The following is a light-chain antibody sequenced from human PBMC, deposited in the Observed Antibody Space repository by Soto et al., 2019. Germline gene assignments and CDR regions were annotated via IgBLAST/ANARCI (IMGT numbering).Light chain of an antibody. CDR3: QQSYSAPLA. Sequence: DLVMTQSPDSLAVSLGERATINCKSSQSVLYSSNNKNYLAWYKQKPGQPPKLLIYWASTRESGVPDRFSGSGSGTDFTLTISSLQAEDVAVYYCQQSYSAPLAFGGGNKVEI. CDR2: WAS. CDR1: QSVLYSSNNKNY. V-gene: IGKV4-1*01. J-gene: IGKJ4*01.